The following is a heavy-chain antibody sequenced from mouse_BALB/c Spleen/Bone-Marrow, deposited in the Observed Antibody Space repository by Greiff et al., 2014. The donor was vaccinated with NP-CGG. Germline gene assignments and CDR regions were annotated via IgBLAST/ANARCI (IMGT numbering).Heavy chain of an antibody. CDR1: GYTFTDYW. Sequence: QVQLQQPGAELVMPGASVKMSCKASGYTFTDYWVHWVKQRPGQGLEWIGAIDTSDSYTNYNQKFKGKATLTVDESPSTAYMQLSSLTSEDSAVYYCARSAGYWYFDVWGAGTTVTVSS. CDR2: IDTSDSYT. D-gene: IGHD1-2*01. CDR3: ARSAGYWYFDV. J-gene: IGHJ1*01. V-gene: IGHV1-69*01.